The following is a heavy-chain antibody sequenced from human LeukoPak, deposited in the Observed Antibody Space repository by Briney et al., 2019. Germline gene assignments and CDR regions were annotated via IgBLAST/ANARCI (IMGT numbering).Heavy chain of an antibody. CDR2: INPNSGGT. J-gene: IGHJ4*02. D-gene: IGHD2-2*01. CDR1: GYTFTGYY. Sequence: ASVKVSCKASGYTFTGYYMHWVRQAPGQGLEWMGWINPNSGGTNYAQKFQGRVTMTRDTSISTAYMELSRLRSDATAVYYCARAGPCGSTSCYALDYWGQGTLVTVSS. CDR3: ARAGPCGSTSCYALDY. V-gene: IGHV1-2*02.